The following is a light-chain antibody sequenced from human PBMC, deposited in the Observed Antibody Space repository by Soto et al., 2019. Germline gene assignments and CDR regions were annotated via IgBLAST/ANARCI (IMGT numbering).Light chain of an antibody. V-gene: IGLV1-44*01. CDR1: SSNIGSNF. CDR2: SDN. Sequence: QAVVTQPPSASGPPGQRVTMSCSGSSSNIGSNFVNWYQQLPGTAPKLLIHSDNHRPSGVPDRFSGSKSGTSASLAISGLQSEDEADYYCAAWDDSLNGPLFGGGTKVTVL. J-gene: IGLJ2*01. CDR3: AAWDDSLNGPL.